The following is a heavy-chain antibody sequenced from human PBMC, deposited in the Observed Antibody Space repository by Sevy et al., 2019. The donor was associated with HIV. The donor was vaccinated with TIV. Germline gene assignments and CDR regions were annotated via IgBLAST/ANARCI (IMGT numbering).Heavy chain of an antibody. D-gene: IGHD3-10*02. CDR1: GFTFSGYT. CDR2: ISSTSSYI. Sequence: GGSLRLSCKAAGFTFSGYTMNWVRQAPGKGLEWISSISSTSSYIEYADSVKGRFTISRDNAKNSVYLQMNSLTADDRAGYCCVRSTYFSCSDYFDYWGQGTLVTVSS. J-gene: IGHJ4*02. V-gene: IGHV3-21*03. CDR3: VRSTYFSCSDYFDY.